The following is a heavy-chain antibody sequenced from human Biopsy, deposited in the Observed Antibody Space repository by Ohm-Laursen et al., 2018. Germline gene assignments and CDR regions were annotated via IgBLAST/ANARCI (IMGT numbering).Heavy chain of an antibody. D-gene: IGHD6-19*01. CDR1: GDSVSSGSFY. J-gene: IGHJ4*02. Sequence: SDTLSLTCTVSGDSVSSGSFYWTWIRQPPGQGLEYIGYIYDRGSTANYNPSLESRVTMSVDMPKNQSSLKLSSVTAADTAIYYCARGMRSSGWPYFDSWGQGTLVTVSS. V-gene: IGHV4-61*01. CDR2: IYDRGSTA. CDR3: ARGMRSSGWPYFDS.